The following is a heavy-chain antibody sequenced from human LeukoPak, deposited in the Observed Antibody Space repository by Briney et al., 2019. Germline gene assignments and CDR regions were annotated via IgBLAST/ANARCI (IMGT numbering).Heavy chain of an antibody. Sequence: SGGSLRLSCAAFGFTVSNTYMSWVRQAPGRGLEWVSVIYGDGSTYYADSVKGRFTISRDNSKNTLYLQMNSLRAEDTAVYYCLSWFGELRDAFDIWGQGTMVTVSS. V-gene: IGHV3-66*02. CDR3: LSWFGELRDAFDI. D-gene: IGHD3-10*01. J-gene: IGHJ3*02. CDR1: GFTVSNTY. CDR2: IYGDGST.